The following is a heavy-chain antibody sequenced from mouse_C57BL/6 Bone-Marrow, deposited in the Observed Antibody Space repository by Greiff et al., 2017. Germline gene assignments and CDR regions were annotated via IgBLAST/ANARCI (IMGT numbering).Heavy chain of an antibody. J-gene: IGHJ4*01. CDR3: ARSIYDGYLMDY. D-gene: IGHD2-3*01. V-gene: IGHV1-69*01. Sequence: QVQLQQPGAELVMPGASVKLSCKASGYTFTSYWMHWVKQRPGQGLEWIGEIDPSDSYTNYNQKFKGKSTLTVDKSSSTAYTQLSSLTSEDSAVYYCARSIYDGYLMDYWGQGTSVTVSS. CDR2: IDPSDSYT. CDR1: GYTFTSYW.